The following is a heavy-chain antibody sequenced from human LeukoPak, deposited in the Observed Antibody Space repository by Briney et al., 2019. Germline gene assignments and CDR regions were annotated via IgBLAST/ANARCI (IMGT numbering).Heavy chain of an antibody. CDR1: GFTFSNYG. V-gene: IGHV3-33*01. J-gene: IGHJ5*02. Sequence: GGSLRLSCAPSGFTFSNYGMHWVRQAPGKGLEWVAVIWPDGTSKYYADSVKGRFTISRDNSENTLYLQMNSLRAEDTAVYYCARSLERNYHGSGSYYMNNWFDPWGQGTLVTVSS. CDR2: IWPDGTSK. D-gene: IGHD3-10*01. CDR3: ARSLERNYHGSGSYYMNNWFDP.